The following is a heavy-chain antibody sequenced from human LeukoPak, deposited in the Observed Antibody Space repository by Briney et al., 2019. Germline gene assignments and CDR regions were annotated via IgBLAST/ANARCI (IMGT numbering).Heavy chain of an antibody. CDR3: AIIAAYCGGDCYSRYFDY. CDR1: GGSFSGYY. V-gene: IGHV4-34*01. J-gene: IGHJ4*02. CDR2: INHSGST. D-gene: IGHD2-21*02. Sequence: SETLSLTCAVYGGSFSGYYWSWIRQPPGKGLEWIGEINHSGSTNYNPSLKSRVTISVDTSKNQFSLKLSSVTAADTAVYYCAIIAAYCGGDCYSRYFDYWGQGTLVTVSS.